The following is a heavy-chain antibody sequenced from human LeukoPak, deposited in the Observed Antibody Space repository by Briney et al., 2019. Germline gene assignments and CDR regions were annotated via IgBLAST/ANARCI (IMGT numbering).Heavy chain of an antibody. CDR1: GGSISSYY. J-gene: IGHJ6*02. Sequence: SETLSLTCTVSGGSISSYYWSWIRQPPGKGLEWIGYIYYSGSTNYNPSLKSRVTISVDTSKNQFSLKLSSVTAADTAVYYCARHLWGYGDYVTYYYYYGMDVWGQGTTVTVSS. V-gene: IGHV4-59*08. CDR2: IYYSGST. D-gene: IGHD4-17*01. CDR3: ARHLWGYGDYVTYYYYYGMDV.